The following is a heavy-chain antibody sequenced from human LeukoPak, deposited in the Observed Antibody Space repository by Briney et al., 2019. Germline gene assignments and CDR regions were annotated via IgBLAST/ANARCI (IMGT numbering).Heavy chain of an antibody. CDR1: GYTFTGYY. V-gene: IGHV1-2*02. Sequence: ASVKVSCKASGYTFTGYYMHWVRQAPGQGLEWMGWINPNSGGTNYAQKFQGRVTMTRDTSISTAYMELSRLRSDDTAVYYCARERDSSSKLYAFDIWGQGTMVTVSS. CDR2: INPNSGGT. D-gene: IGHD6-6*01. J-gene: IGHJ3*02. CDR3: ARERDSSSKLYAFDI.